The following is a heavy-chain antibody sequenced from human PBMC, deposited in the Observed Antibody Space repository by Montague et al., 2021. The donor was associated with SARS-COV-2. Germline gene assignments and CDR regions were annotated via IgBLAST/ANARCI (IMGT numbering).Heavy chain of an antibody. J-gene: IGHJ6*02. Sequence: KRYNDYALSVKSRITINPDTSKNQFSLQRNSVTPEDAAVYYCSRQFPVPGLRYSYYGMDVWGQGTTVTVSS. V-gene: IGHV6-1*01. CDR3: SRQFPVPGLRYSYYGMDV. D-gene: IGHD4-11*01. CDR2: KRYN.